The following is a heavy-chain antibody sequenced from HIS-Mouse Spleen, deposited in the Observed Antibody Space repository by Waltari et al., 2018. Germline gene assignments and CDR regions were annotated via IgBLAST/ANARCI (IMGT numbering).Heavy chain of an antibody. CDR3: ARAVYGSGSYFDY. J-gene: IGHJ4*02. D-gene: IGHD3-10*01. CDR1: GYSISSCYY. V-gene: IGHV4-38-2*02. CDR2: IYHSGST. Sequence: QVQLQESGPGLVKPSETLSLTCPVSGYSISSCYYWGWIRQPPGKGLEWIGSIYHSGSTYYNPSLKSRVTISVDTSKNQFSLKLSSVTAADTAVYYCARAVYGSGSYFDYWGQGTLVTVSS.